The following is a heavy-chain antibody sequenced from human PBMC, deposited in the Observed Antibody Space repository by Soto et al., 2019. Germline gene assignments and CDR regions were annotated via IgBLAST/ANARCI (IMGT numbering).Heavy chain of an antibody. J-gene: IGHJ4*02. CDR3: ARVEGAATTPYYFDY. V-gene: IGHV3-66*01. CDR2: IYSGGST. D-gene: IGHD5-12*01. CDR1: GFTVSSNY. Sequence: GGSLRLSCAASGFTVSSNYMSWVRQAPGKGLEWVSVIYSGGSTYYADSVKGRFTISRDNSKNTLYLQMNSLRAEDTAVYYCARVEGAATTPYYFDYWGQGTLVTVSS.